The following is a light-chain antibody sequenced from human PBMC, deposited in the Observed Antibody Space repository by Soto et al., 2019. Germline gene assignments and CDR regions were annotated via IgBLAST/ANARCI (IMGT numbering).Light chain of an antibody. CDR2: SAS. CDR1: QRINIY. CDR3: QQSFSTPT. J-gene: IGKJ5*01. Sequence: DIQMTQSPSSLSTSIGDRVTITCRASQRINIYLNWYRQKPGKAPELLIYSASNLQSGVPSRFSGSGSGTDFTLTISGLQPEDFANYYCQQSFSTPTFGQGTRLDIK. V-gene: IGKV1-39*01.